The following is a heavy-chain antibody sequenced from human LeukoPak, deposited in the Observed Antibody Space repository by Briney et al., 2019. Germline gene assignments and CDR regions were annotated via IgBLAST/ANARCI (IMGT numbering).Heavy chain of an antibody. J-gene: IGHJ4*02. CDR2: IRSKDYTGKP. CDR1: GFTFGDYA. D-gene: IGHD3-22*01. Sequence: PGGSLRLSCKTSGFTFGDYAMSWVRQAPGKGLEWVGFIRSKDYTGKPEYAASVKGRFTISRDDSKSIAYLQMNSLKTEDTAEYYCTRDLGCSGYFPSGYFDYWGQGTLVTVSS. V-gene: IGHV3-49*04. CDR3: TRDLGCSGYFPSGYFDY.